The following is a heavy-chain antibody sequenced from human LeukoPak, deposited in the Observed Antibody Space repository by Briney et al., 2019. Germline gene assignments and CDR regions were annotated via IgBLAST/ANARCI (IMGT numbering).Heavy chain of an antibody. CDR1: GYSFTSYL. D-gene: IGHD6-19*01. V-gene: IGHV5-51*01. J-gene: IGHJ6*02. CDR2: IYSCDFDT. Sequence: GGALKISCKGSGYSFTSYLIVWVGQMAGKRLGWVGGIYSCDFDTRYSPSFQGQVTISADKSISTAYLQWSSLKASDTAMYYCARLELAVAGTGEIYYYYGMDVWGQGTTVTVSS. CDR3: ARLELAVAGTGEIYYYYGMDV.